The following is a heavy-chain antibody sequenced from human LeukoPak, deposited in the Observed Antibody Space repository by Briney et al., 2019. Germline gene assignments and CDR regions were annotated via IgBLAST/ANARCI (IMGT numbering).Heavy chain of an antibody. J-gene: IGHJ3*02. CDR3: ARGGYYDSSGYYFDAFDI. V-gene: IGHV4-59*12. CDR2: IYHSGST. Sequence: PSETLSLTCTVSGGSINTYYWSWIRQPPGKGLEWIGYIYHSGSTYYNPSLKSRVTISVDRSKNQFSLKLSSVTAADTAVYYCARGGYYDSSGYYFDAFDIWGQGTMVTVSS. CDR1: GGSINTYY. D-gene: IGHD3-22*01.